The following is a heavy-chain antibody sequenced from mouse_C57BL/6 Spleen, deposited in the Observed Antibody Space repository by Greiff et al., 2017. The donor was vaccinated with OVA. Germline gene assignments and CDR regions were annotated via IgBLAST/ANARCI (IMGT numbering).Heavy chain of an antibody. CDR3: ARSNYYGSSPYCEAMDY. CDR1: GYTFTSYW. J-gene: IGHJ4*01. CDR2: IDPSDSET. D-gene: IGHD1-1*01. Sequence: QVQLQQPGAELVRPGSSVKLSCKASGYTFTSYWMHWVKQRPIQGLEWIGNIDPSDSETHYNQKFKDKATLTVDKSSSTAYMQLSSLTSEDSAVYYCARSNYYGSSPYCEAMDYWGQGTSVTVSS. V-gene: IGHV1-52*01.